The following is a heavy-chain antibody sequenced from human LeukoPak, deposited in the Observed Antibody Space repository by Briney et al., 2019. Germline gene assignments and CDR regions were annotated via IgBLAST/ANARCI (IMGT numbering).Heavy chain of an antibody. J-gene: IGHJ3*02. V-gene: IGHV4-39*07. CDR3: ARGGYSYGYSSSDAFDI. CDR2: IYTSGST. Sequence: SETLSLTCTVSGGSISSSGYYWGWIRQHPGKGLEWIGRIYTSGSTNYNPSLKSRVTISVDTSKNQFSLKLSSVTAADTAVYYCARGGYSYGYSSSDAFDIWGQGTMVTVSS. D-gene: IGHD5-18*01. CDR1: GGSISSSGYY.